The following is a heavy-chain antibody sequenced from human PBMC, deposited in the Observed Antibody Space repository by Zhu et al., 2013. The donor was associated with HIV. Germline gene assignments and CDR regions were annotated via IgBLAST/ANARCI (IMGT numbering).Heavy chain of an antibody. V-gene: IGHV1-8*01. CDR3: ARGGVDLSLYRGMDV. CDR1: GYMFISYD. J-gene: IGHJ6*01. D-gene: IGHD3-3*01. Sequence: QVQLVQSGAEVKKPGASVKVSCKASGYMFISYDINWVRQVTGKGLEWMGWMNPNNGNADYSHLFQGRVIMTRDTSTDTAYMELTGLRSDDTAVYFCARGGVDLSLYRGMDVWGQGTTVTVSS. CDR2: MNPNNGNA.